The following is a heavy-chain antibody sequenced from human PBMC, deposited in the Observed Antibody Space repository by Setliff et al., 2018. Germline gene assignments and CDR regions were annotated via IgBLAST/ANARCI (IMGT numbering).Heavy chain of an antibody. CDR3: ARHVLNRGTYPRSCDS. J-gene: IGHJ4*02. Sequence: PSETLSLTCSVSDFSINSGYYWGWIRQSPGEGLEWIGSIYRNGNTYYNPSLKSRVTISVDTSKNQLSLKLNSVTAADTAVYYCARHVLNRGTYPRSCDSWGQGTLVTVSS. V-gene: IGHV4-38-2*01. D-gene: IGHD1-26*01. CDR1: DFSINSGYY. CDR2: IYRNGNT.